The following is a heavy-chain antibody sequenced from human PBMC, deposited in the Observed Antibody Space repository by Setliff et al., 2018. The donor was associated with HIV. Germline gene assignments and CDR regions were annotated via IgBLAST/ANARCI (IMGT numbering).Heavy chain of an antibody. V-gene: IGHV7-4-1*02. CDR3: ARDDYANTDLDY. CDR2: INTDSGNP. CDR1: GYTFTDYG. Sequence: RASVKVSCKASGYTFTDYGINWVRQAPGQGLEWMGWINTDSGNPTHARGSAGRFVFSFDTSVSTAYLQITSLKAEDTAVYFCARDDYANTDLDYWGPGTLVTVSS. D-gene: IGHD4-17*01. J-gene: IGHJ4*02.